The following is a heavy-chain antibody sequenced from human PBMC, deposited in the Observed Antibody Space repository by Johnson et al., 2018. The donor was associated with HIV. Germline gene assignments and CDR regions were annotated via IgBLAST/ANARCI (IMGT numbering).Heavy chain of an antibody. CDR2: ISYDGSNK. V-gene: IGHV3-30-3*01. Sequence: QVQLVESGGGLVQPGGSLRLSCAASGFTFSSYAMHWVRQAPGKGLAWVAVISYDGSNKYYADSVKGRFTISRDNSKNTLYLQMNSLRAEDTAVYYCARPVPDYYDSSGYYSAAFDIWGQGTMVTVSS. CDR3: ARPVPDYYDSSGYYSAAFDI. J-gene: IGHJ3*02. D-gene: IGHD3-22*01. CDR1: GFTFSSYA.